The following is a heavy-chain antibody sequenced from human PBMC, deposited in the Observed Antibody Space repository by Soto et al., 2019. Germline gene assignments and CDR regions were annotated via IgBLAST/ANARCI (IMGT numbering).Heavy chain of an antibody. D-gene: IGHD3-22*01. CDR3: ARDFFDSSDYTTNWFDP. CDR1: GVSISNSRFY. CDR2: IYHTGNA. J-gene: IGHJ5*02. V-gene: IGHV4-39*01. Sequence: SETLSLTCSLSGVSISNSRFYWAWIRQPPGEGLEWIGSIYHTGNAYYNPSLKSRVTISVDTSKNQFSLKLTSVTAADAALYYCARDFFDSSDYTTNWFDPWGQGTLVT.